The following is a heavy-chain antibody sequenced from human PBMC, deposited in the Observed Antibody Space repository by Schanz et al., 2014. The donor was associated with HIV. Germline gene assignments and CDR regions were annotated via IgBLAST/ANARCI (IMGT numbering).Heavy chain of an antibody. J-gene: IGHJ4*02. D-gene: IGHD5-18*01. CDR1: GGTFSAHA. CDR2: ISAGSESV. CDR3: VLVTGDH. V-gene: IGHV3-21*02. Sequence: VQLVESGGCMVLPWTSLRLSCAASGGTFSAHAFHWVRQAPGKGLEWVSSISAGSESVKYADSVRGRFTISRDNTESSLFLRMNSLTTEDTAFYFCVLVTGDHWGRGTLVTVSS.